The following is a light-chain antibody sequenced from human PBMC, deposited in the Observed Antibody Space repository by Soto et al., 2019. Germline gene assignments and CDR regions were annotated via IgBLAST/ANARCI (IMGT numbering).Light chain of an antibody. V-gene: IGKV3-15*01. CDR2: GAS. Sequence: ERVMTQSPATLSVSPGERATLSCRASQTVSSNLAWYQHKPGQAPRLLIYGASTRATGIPARFSGSGSGTESTLTISSLQPEDFAVYYCQQYENWPWTFGQGTNVEIK. CDR1: QTVSSN. CDR3: QQYENWPWT. J-gene: IGKJ1*01.